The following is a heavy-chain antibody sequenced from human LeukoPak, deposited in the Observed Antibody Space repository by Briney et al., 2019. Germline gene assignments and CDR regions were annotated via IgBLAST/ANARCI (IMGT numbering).Heavy chain of an antibody. CDR3: ARHKAASSGGYVGAFNF. CDR2: IYYSVST. J-gene: IGHJ3*01. V-gene: IGHV4-39*01. Sequence: SETLSLTCTVSGGSISSSTYYCGWIRQPPGKGPEWIASIYYSVSTYYKPSPKSRVTISADTSKNQFYLKLSSVTAADTAVYYCARHKAASSGGYVGAFNFWGEGTMVTVSS. CDR1: GGSISSSTYY. D-gene: IGHD5-12*01.